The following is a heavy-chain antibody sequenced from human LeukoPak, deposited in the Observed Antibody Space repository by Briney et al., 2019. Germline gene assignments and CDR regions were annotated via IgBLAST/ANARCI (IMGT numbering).Heavy chain of an antibody. Sequence: SEILSLTCTVSGGSISSYYWSWIRQPPGKGLEWIGYIYYSGSTNYNPSLKSRVTISVDTSKNQFSLKLSSVTAADTAVYYCARGAITMIVAWGQGTLVTVSS. CDR3: ARGAITMIVA. CDR1: GGSISSYY. J-gene: IGHJ4*02. D-gene: IGHD3-22*01. CDR2: IYYSGST. V-gene: IGHV4-59*12.